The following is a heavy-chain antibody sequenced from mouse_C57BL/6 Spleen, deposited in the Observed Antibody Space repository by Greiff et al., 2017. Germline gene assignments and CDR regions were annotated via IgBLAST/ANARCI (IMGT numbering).Heavy chain of an antibody. CDR1: GFSFNTYA. J-gene: IGHJ3*01. CDR2: IRSKSNNSAT. V-gene: IGHV10-1*01. D-gene: IGHD2-5*01. CDR3: VRRDYSNQEFAY. Sequence: EVQLVESGGGLVQPKGSLKLSCAASGFSFNTYAMNWVRQAPGKGLEWVARIRSKSNNSATYYADSVKDRFTISRDDSESMLYLQMNTLKTEDTALYCCVRRDYSNQEFAYWGQGTLVTVSA.